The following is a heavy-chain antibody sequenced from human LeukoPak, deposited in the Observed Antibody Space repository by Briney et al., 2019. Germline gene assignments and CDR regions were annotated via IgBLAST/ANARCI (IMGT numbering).Heavy chain of an antibody. Sequence: PGGSLRLSCAASGFTFSGYAMHWVRQAPGKGLEWVAVISYDGSNKYYADSVKGRFTISRDNSKNTLYLQMNSLRAEDTAVYYCARELDYYGSGSYYFDYWGQGTLVTVSS. CDR3: ARELDYYGSGSYYFDY. J-gene: IGHJ4*02. D-gene: IGHD3-10*01. CDR2: ISYDGSNK. V-gene: IGHV3-30*01. CDR1: GFTFSGYA.